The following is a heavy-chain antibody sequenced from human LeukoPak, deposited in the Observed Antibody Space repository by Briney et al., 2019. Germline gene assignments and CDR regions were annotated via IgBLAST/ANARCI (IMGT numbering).Heavy chain of an antibody. CDR3: AKDLEYCSRTSCRPTYYSYYYGMDV. V-gene: IGHV3-23*01. CDR2: ITGSGEST. J-gene: IGHJ6*02. D-gene: IGHD2-2*01. CDR1: VFTFSTDS. Sequence: GGSLRLSCAASVFTFSTDSMIWVRQAPWKGLEWISAITGSGESTYYEDSVKGRFTISRDSSKNTLYLQMNSLRAEDTAVYYCAKDLEYCSRTSCRPTYYSYYYGMDVWGQGTTVTVSS.